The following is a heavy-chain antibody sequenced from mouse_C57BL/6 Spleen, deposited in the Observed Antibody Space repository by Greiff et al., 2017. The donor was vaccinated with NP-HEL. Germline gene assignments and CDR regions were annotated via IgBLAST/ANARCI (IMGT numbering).Heavy chain of an antibody. D-gene: IGHD1-2*01. J-gene: IGHJ2*01. CDR3: ARYGPRDYFDY. CDR2: IYPGSGNT. Sequence: QVHVKQSGAELVRPGASVKLSCKASGYTFTDYYINWVKLRPGQGLEWIARIYPGSGNTYYNEKFKGKATLTAEKSSSTAYMQLSSLTSEDSAVYVCARYGPRDYFDYWGQGTTLTVSS. V-gene: IGHV1-76*01. CDR1: GYTFTDYY.